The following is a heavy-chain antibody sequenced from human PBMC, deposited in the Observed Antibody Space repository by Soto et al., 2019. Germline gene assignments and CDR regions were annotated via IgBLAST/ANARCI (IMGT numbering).Heavy chain of an antibody. D-gene: IGHD3-9*01. CDR3: ARESYDILTGCHKGMDV. CDR1: GFTFSSYS. J-gene: IGHJ6*02. V-gene: IGHV3-21*01. Sequence: EVQLVESGGGLVKPGGSLRLSCAASGFTFSSYSMNWVRQAPGKGLEWVSSISSSSSYIYYADSVKGRFTISRDNANNSLYLQMNSLRAEDTAVYYCARESYDILTGCHKGMDVWGQGTTVTVSS. CDR2: ISSSSSYI.